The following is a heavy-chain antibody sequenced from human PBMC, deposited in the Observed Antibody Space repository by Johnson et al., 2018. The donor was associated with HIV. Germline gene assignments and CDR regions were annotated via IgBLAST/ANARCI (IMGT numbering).Heavy chain of an antibody. CDR1: GFTFSSYG. V-gene: IGHV3-30*18. Sequence: VQLVESGGGVVQPGRSLRLSCAASGFTFSSYGMHWVRQAPGKGLEWVAVISYDGSNKYYADSVKGRFTISRDNSKNTLYLQMNSLRAEDTAVYYCAKDHAPAYYYDSSGPWGAFDIWGQGTMVTVSS. CDR2: ISYDGSNK. J-gene: IGHJ3*02. CDR3: AKDHAPAYYYDSSGPWGAFDI. D-gene: IGHD3-22*01.